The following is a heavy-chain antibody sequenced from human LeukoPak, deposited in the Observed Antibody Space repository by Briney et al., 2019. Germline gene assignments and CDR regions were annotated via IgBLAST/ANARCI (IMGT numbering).Heavy chain of an antibody. J-gene: IGHJ4*02. D-gene: IGHD5-18*01. CDR3: ARGSDTAMFDY. V-gene: IGHV4-34*01. CDR1: GGSFSGYY. CDR2: INHSGST. Sequence: SETLSLTCAVYGGSFSGYYWSWIRQPPGKGLEWIGEINHSGSTNYNPSLKSRVTISVDTSKNQFSLKLSSVTAADTAVYYCARGSDTAMFDYWGQGTLVTVSS.